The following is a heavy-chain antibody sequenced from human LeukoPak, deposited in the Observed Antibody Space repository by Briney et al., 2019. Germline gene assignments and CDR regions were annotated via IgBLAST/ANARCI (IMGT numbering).Heavy chain of an antibody. V-gene: IGHV3-30*02. J-gene: IGHJ4*02. CDR1: GFTFADYG. CDR2: IHYDGGNK. D-gene: IGHD3-3*01. Sequence: PGGSLRLSCAASGFTFADYGMHWVRQAPGKGLEWVTFIHYDGGNKYYADSVKGRFTISRDNSKNTLYLHMNSLRADDTAVYYCVKESPRPILNFYWGQGTLVTVSS. CDR3: VKESPRPILNFY.